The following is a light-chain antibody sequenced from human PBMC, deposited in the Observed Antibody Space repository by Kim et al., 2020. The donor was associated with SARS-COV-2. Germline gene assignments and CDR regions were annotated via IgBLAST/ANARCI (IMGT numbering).Light chain of an antibody. J-gene: IGKJ1*01. CDR1: QSISSR. Sequence: EIVVTQSPATLSVSPGERATLSCRTCQSISSRLAWYQQKPGLAPRLLMYNASTRATDIPARFSGSGSGTEFTLTISSLQSEDFAVYYCQQYNNWPRTFGQGTKVDIK. V-gene: IGKV3-15*01. CDR2: NAS. CDR3: QQYNNWPRT.